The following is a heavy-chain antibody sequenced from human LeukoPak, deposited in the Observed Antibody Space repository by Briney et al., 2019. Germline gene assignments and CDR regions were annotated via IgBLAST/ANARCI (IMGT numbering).Heavy chain of an antibody. V-gene: IGHV3-48*02. D-gene: IGHD1-26*01. CDR1: GFTFSSYA. CDR3: ARDNWGRATTYFDY. Sequence: GGSLRLSCAASGFTFSSYARTWVRQAPGKGLEWVSYISSSSSTIYYADSVKGRFTISRDNAKNSLYLQMNSLRDEDTAVYYCARDNWGRATTYFDYWGQGTLVTVSS. J-gene: IGHJ4*02. CDR2: ISSSSSTI.